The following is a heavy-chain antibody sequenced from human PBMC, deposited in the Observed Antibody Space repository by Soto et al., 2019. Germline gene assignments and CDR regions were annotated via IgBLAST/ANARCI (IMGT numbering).Heavy chain of an antibody. V-gene: IGHV4-30-4*01. CDR3: ARDSLGDSSGYYGFGWFDP. D-gene: IGHD3-22*01. J-gene: IGHJ5*02. Sequence: QVQLQESGPGLVKPSQTLSLTCTVSGGSISSGDYYWSWIRQPPGKGLEWIGYIYYSGSTYYNPSLTSRVTISVDTSKNQFSLKLSSVTAADTAVYYCARDSLGDSSGYYGFGWFDPWGQGTLVTVSS. CDR2: IYYSGST. CDR1: GGSISSGDYY.